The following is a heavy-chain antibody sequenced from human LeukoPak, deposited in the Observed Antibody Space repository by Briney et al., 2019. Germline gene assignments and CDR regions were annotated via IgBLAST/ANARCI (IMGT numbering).Heavy chain of an antibody. V-gene: IGHV4-34*01. D-gene: IGHD3-22*01. Sequence: SETLSLTCAVYGGSFSGYSWPWIRQPLGKGLEWIGEINHSGSTNYNPSLKSRVTISVDTSKNQFSLKLSSVTAADTAVYYCARAYDSSGRYVDYWGQGTLVTVSS. CDR1: GGSFSGYS. CDR2: INHSGST. CDR3: ARAYDSSGRYVDY. J-gene: IGHJ4*02.